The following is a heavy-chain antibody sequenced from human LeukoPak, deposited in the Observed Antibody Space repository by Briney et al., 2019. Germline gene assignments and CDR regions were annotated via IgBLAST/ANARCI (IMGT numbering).Heavy chain of an antibody. CDR1: GFTFSSYW. CDR3: ARDKSITTVRGVYNWFDP. Sequence: PGGSLRLSCAASGFTFSSYWVSWVRQAPGKGLEWVANIKQDGSEKYYVDSVKGRFTISRDNAKNSLYLQMNSLRAEDTAVYYCARDKSITTVRGVYNWFDPWGQGTLVTVSS. D-gene: IGHD3-10*01. J-gene: IGHJ5*02. V-gene: IGHV3-7*01. CDR2: IKQDGSEK.